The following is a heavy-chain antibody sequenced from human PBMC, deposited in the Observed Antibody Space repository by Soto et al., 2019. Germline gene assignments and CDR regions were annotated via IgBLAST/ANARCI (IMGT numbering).Heavy chain of an antibody. V-gene: IGHV4-34*01. D-gene: IGHD3-22*01. CDR3: ASRFKYYYDSSGSGQGAFDI. J-gene: IGHJ3*02. Sequence: PSETLSLTCAVYGGSFSGYYWSWIRQPPGKGLEWIGEINHSGSTNYNPSLKSRVTISVDTSKNQFSLKLSSVTAADTAVYYCASRFKYYYDSSGSGQGAFDIWGQGTMVTVS. CDR1: GGSFSGYY. CDR2: INHSGST.